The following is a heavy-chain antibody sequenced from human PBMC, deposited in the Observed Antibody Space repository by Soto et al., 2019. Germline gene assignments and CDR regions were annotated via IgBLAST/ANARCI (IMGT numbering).Heavy chain of an antibody. V-gene: IGHV4-31*03. CDR2: IYYSGST. CDR3: ARVGDSGYDQHIDY. Sequence: SETLSLTCTVSGGSISSGGYYWSWIRQHPGKGLEWIGYIYYSGSTYYNPSLKSRVTISVDTSKNQFSLKLSSVTAADTAVYFCARVGDSGYDQHIDYWGQGTLVTVSS. CDR1: GGSISSGGYY. D-gene: IGHD5-12*01. J-gene: IGHJ4*02.